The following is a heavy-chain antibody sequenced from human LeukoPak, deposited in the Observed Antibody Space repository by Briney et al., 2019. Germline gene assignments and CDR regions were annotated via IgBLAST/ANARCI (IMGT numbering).Heavy chain of an antibody. CDR1: GGTFSSYA. V-gene: IGHV1-69*01. J-gene: IGHJ5*02. CDR3: ARVGQQLSQGWFDP. CDR2: IIPIFGTA. Sequence: GSSVKVSCKASGGTFSSYAISWVRQAPGQGLEWMGGIIPIFGTANYAQKFQGRVTITADESTSTAYMELSSLRSEDTAVYYCARVGQQLSQGWFDPWGQGTLVTVSS. D-gene: IGHD6-13*01.